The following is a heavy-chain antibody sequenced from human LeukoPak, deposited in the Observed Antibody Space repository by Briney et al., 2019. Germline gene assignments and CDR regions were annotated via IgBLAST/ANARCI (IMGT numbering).Heavy chain of an antibody. CDR2: VCRNGDT. V-gene: IGHV4-38-2*01. Sequence: SETLSLTCAVSGDSISSDNCWGWIRQPPGKGLEWIGSVCRNGDTNYNPPLKSRATISIDTSKNQFSLKLTSVTAADTAVYYCARHPYGLVREAFFDPWGQGTLVTVSS. J-gene: IGHJ5*02. D-gene: IGHD6-19*01. CDR1: GDSISSDNC. CDR3: ARHPYGLVREAFFDP.